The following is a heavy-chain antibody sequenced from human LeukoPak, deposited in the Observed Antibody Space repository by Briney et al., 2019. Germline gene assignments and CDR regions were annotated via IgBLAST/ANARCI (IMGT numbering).Heavy chain of an antibody. Sequence: GGSLRLSCAASGFTFSSYWMSWVRQAPGKGLEWVANIKQDGSEKYYVDSVKGRFTISRDNAKNSLYLQMNSLRPDDTAVYYCARKSGSSGYPLDFWGQGTLVTVSS. CDR2: IKQDGSEK. D-gene: IGHD3-22*01. J-gene: IGHJ4*02. V-gene: IGHV3-7*01. CDR3: ARKSGSSGYPLDF. CDR1: GFTFSSYW.